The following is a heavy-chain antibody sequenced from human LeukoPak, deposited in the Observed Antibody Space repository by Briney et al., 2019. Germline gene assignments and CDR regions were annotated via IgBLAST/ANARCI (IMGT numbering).Heavy chain of an antibody. D-gene: IGHD6-19*01. CDR3: ATDLGPYSSGWYAFDY. Sequence: ASVKVSCKVSGYTLTELSMHWVRQAPGIGLEWMGGFDPEDGETIYAQKFQGRVTMTEDTSTDTAYMELSSLRSEDTAVYYCATDLGPYSSGWYAFDYWGQGTLVTVS. V-gene: IGHV1-24*01. CDR2: FDPEDGET. J-gene: IGHJ4*02. CDR1: GYTLTELS.